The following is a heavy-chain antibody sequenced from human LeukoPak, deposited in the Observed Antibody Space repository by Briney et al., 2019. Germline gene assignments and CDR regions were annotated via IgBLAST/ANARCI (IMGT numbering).Heavy chain of an antibody. V-gene: IGHV4-30-4*01. Sequence: SQTLSLTCTVSGGSISSGDYYWSWIRQPPGKGLEWIGYIYYSGSTYYNPSLKSRVTISVDTSKNQFSLKLSSVTAADTAVYYCARHERGSGWSFDYWGQGTLVTVSS. D-gene: IGHD6-19*01. CDR2: IYYSGST. J-gene: IGHJ4*02. CDR1: GGSISSGDYY. CDR3: ARHERGSGWSFDY.